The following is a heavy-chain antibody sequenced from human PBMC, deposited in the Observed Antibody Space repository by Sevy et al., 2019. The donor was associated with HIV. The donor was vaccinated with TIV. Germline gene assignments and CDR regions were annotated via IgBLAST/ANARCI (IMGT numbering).Heavy chain of an antibody. CDR3: ARDSPGYGGYSY. Sequence: GGSLRLSCAASRFTLKTYWMSWVRQAPGKGLEWVGNIKEDGSAKYYADSVRGRFTISRDNAKNSLYLQMSSLRVEDTAVYYCARDSPGYGGYSYWGQGPLVTVSS. CDR2: IKEDGSAK. J-gene: IGHJ4*01. CDR1: RFTLKTYW. V-gene: IGHV3-7*01. D-gene: IGHD1-26*01.